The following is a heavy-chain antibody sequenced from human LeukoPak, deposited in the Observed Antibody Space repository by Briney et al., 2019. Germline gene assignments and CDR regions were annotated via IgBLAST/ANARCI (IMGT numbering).Heavy chain of an antibody. CDR3: AKEESGNWGAPWFDP. CDR2: IRGSGDIT. Sequence: GGSLRLSCAASGFTFSSYAMSWVRQAPGKGLEWVSAIRGSGDITYYADSVKGRLTISRDNSKNTLYLQMNSLRAEDTAVYYCAKEESGNWGAPWFDPWGQGTLVTVSS. CDR1: GFTFSSYA. D-gene: IGHD7-27*01. J-gene: IGHJ5*02. V-gene: IGHV3-23*01.